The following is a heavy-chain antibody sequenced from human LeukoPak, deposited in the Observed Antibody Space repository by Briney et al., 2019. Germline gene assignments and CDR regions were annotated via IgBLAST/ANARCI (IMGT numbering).Heavy chain of an antibody. V-gene: IGHV4-4*07. Sequence: SETLSLTCTVSGGSISSYYWSWIRQPAGEGLEWIGRIYTSGSTNYNPSLKSRVTMSVDTSKNQFSLKLSSVTAADTAVYYCARGPSVVFAFDIWGQGTMVAVSS. CDR2: IYTSGST. D-gene: IGHD2-15*01. J-gene: IGHJ3*02. CDR1: GGSISSYY. CDR3: ARGPSVVFAFDI.